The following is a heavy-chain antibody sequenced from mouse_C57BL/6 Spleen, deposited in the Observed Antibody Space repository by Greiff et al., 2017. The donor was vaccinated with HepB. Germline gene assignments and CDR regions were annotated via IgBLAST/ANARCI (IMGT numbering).Heavy chain of an antibody. CDR3: ALISQRIYFDY. J-gene: IGHJ2*01. CDR1: GYTFTSYG. CDR2: IYPRSGNT. V-gene: IGHV1-81*01. Sequence: VKLQQSGAELARPGASVKLSCKASGYTFTSYGISWVKQRTGQGLEWIGEIYPRSGNTYYNEKFKGKATLTADKSSSTAYMELRSLTSEDSAVYFCALISQRIYFDYWGQGTTLTVSS.